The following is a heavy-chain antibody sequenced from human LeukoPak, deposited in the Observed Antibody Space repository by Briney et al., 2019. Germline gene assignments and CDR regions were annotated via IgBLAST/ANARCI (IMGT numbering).Heavy chain of an antibody. Sequence: GASVKVSCKASGYTFTGYYIHWVRQAPGQGLEWMGWINPNSGGTNYAQKFQGRVTMTRDTSISTAYMELSRLRSDDTAVYYCARGKYIVATLLGPLNYWGQETLVTVSS. V-gene: IGHV1-2*02. J-gene: IGHJ4*02. CDR3: ARGKYIVATLLGPLNY. CDR1: GYTFTGYY. CDR2: INPNSGGT. D-gene: IGHD5-12*01.